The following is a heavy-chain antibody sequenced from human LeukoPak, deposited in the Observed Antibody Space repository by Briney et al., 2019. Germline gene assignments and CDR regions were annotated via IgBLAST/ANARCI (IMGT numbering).Heavy chain of an antibody. CDR3: ATDMGSGSQVWFDY. J-gene: IGHJ5*01. D-gene: IGHD3-10*01. CDR2: ISPGGGST. CDR1: GYSFTNYY. V-gene: IGHV1-46*01. Sequence: GASVKVSCKASGYSFTNYYMHWVRQAPGQGLEWMGMISPGGGSTMYAQKFQGRVSMTRDMSTSTFYMELSSLRSEDTAIYYCATDMGSGSQVWFDYWGQGTLVTVSS.